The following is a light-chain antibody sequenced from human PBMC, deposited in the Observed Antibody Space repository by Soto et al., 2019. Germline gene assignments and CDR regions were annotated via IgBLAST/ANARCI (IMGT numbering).Light chain of an antibody. J-gene: IGKJ5*01. CDR3: QQHGSSPIT. CDR1: QSVSSNS. CDR2: GAS. V-gene: IGKV3-20*01. Sequence: DIVLTQSPGTLSLPPRERATLSCRASQSVSSNSLAWYHQKPGQPPRLLMYGASNRATGIPDRFSGSGSGTDFTLTISRLEPEDFAVYYCQQHGSSPITFGQGTRLEIK.